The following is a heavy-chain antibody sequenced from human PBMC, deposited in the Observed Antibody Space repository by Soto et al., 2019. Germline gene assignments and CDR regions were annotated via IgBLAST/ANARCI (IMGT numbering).Heavy chain of an antibody. Sequence: ASVKVSCKVSGYTLTELSMHWVRQAPGKGLEWMGGFDPEDGETIYAQKFQGRVTMTEDTSTDTAYMELSSLRSEDTAVYYCATALRYSSGWYSSYFDYWGQGTLVTAPQ. V-gene: IGHV1-24*01. D-gene: IGHD6-19*01. J-gene: IGHJ4*02. CDR2: FDPEDGET. CDR3: ATALRYSSGWYSSYFDY. CDR1: GYTLTELS.